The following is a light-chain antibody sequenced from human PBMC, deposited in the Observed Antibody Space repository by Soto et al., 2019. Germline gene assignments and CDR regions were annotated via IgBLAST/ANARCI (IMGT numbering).Light chain of an antibody. CDR1: QSISSY. CDR3: QQSYSTRWT. V-gene: IGKV1-39*01. Sequence: IRMTQSPSSFSASPGDRVTITCRASQSISSYLNWYQQKPGKAPKLLIYAASSLQSGVPSRFSGSGSGTDFTLTISSLQPEDFATYYCQQSYSTRWTFGQGTKVDIK. CDR2: AAS. J-gene: IGKJ1*01.